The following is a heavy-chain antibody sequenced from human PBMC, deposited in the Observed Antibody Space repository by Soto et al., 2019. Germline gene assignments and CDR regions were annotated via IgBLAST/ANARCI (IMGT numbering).Heavy chain of an antibody. CDR1: GFSLSTSALG. CDR2: IYWDDDK. D-gene: IGHD2-15*01. Sequence: HITWRESGPTLVKPTQTLTLTCTFSGFSLSTSALGVCWIRQPPGKALDWIGLIYWDDDKRYTPSLRSRLTITKDTSKSQVVLTMTNMDPVDTATYYCTHRPNYCPGGRCYSSWGHVIPVTVSS. J-gene: IGHJ5*01. V-gene: IGHV2-5*02. CDR3: THRPNYCPGGRCYSS.